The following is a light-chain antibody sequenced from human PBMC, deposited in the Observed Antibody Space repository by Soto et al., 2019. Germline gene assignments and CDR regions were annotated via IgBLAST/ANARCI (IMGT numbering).Light chain of an antibody. V-gene: IGKV1-6*01. CDR2: GAS. Sequence: IQMTHNTSSLSASVGDRVTITCQASQNINNYLNWYQQKPGKPPKVLIYGASNLQSGVPPRFSGSGSGTDFTLAISSLQPEDSATYYCLQDINYPWTFGQGTKVDIK. J-gene: IGKJ1*01. CDR3: LQDINYPWT. CDR1: QNINNY.